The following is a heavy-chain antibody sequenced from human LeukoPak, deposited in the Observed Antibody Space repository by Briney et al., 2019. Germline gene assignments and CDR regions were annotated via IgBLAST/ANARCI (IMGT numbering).Heavy chain of an antibody. CDR2: ITSSSSYI. Sequence: NPGRSLRLSCAASGFTFSSYSMNWVRQAPGEGLEWVSSITSSSSYIYYADSVKGRFTISRDNAKNSLYLQMNSLRAEDTAVYYCARDLTDYYDSSGHDYWGQGTLVTVSS. D-gene: IGHD3-22*01. CDR3: ARDLTDYYDSSGHDY. CDR1: GFTFSSYS. V-gene: IGHV3-21*01. J-gene: IGHJ4*02.